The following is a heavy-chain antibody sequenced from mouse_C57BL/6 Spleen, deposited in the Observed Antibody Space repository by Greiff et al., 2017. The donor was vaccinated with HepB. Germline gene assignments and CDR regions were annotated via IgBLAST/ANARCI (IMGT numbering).Heavy chain of an antibody. V-gene: IGHV5-4*01. Sequence: EVQGVESGGGLVKPGGSLKLSCAASGFTFSSYAMSWVRQTPEKRLEWVATISDGGSYTYYPDNVKGRFTISRDNAKNNLYLQMSHLKSEDTAMYYCARDQAPLSMMVTHYAMDYWGQGTSVTVSS. D-gene: IGHD2-3*01. CDR2: ISDGGSYT. CDR1: GFTFSSYA. CDR3: ARDQAPLSMMVTHYAMDY. J-gene: IGHJ4*01.